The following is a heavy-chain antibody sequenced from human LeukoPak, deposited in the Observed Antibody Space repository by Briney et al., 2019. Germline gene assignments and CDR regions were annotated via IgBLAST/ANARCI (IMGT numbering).Heavy chain of an antibody. Sequence: GASVKVSCKASGGTFSSYAISWVRQAPGQGLEWMGGIIPIFGTANYAQKFQGRVTITADESTSTAYMELSSLRSEDTAVYYCARDHIAARYDAFDIWGQGTMVTVSS. CDR3: ARDHIAARYDAFDI. J-gene: IGHJ3*02. CDR1: GGTFSSYA. CDR2: IIPIFGTA. V-gene: IGHV1-69*01. D-gene: IGHD6-6*01.